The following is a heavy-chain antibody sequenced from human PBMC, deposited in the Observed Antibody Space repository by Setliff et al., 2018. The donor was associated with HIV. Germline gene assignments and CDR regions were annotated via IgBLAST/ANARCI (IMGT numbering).Heavy chain of an antibody. CDR1: GYSISNGYY. CDR3: ASVRGVITTYGMDV. J-gene: IGHJ6*02. Sequence: LSLTCSVSGYSISNGYYWGWFRQSPGKGLEWIATIYQTGSIYYNPSLQNRVTLLLDMSKNQFSLKLSSVTAADTAVYYCASVRGVITTYGMDVWGQGTTVTVSS. D-gene: IGHD3-10*02. CDR2: IYQTGSI. V-gene: IGHV4-38-2*02.